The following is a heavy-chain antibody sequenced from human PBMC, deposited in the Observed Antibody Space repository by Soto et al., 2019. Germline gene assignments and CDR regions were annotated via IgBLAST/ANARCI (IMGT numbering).Heavy chain of an antibody. Sequence: SETLSLTCTVAGGNISSSSYYWGWISQPPGKGLEWIGSIYYSGSTYYNPSLKSRVTISVDTSKNQFSLKLSSVTAADTAVYYCAIRYYDFWSGPAYWGQGTLVTVSS. J-gene: IGHJ4*02. CDR2: IYYSGST. D-gene: IGHD3-3*01. CDR1: GGNISSSSYY. V-gene: IGHV4-39*01. CDR3: AIRYYDFWSGPAY.